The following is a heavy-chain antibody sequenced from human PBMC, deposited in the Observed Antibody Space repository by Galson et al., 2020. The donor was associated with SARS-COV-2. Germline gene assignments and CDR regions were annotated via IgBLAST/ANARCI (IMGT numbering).Heavy chain of an antibody. Sequence: PSETLSLTCTVSGGSISSGGYYWSWIRQHPGKGLEWIGYIYYSGSTYYNPSLKSRVTISVDTSKNQFSLKLSSVTAADTAVYYCAREVFLPAAPKYYYYYGMDVWGQGTTVTVSS. CDR2: IYYSGST. CDR1: GGSISSGGYY. J-gene: IGHJ6*02. V-gene: IGHV4-31*03. D-gene: IGHD2-2*01. CDR3: AREVFLPAAPKYYYYYGMDV.